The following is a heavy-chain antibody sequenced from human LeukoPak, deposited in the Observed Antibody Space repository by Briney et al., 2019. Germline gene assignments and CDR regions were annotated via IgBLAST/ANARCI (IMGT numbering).Heavy chain of an antibody. CDR2: IYYSGST. CDR3: ARDKPEDNAFDI. Sequence: PSETLSLTCTVSGGSISSYYWSRIRQPPGKGLEWIGYIYYSGSTNYNPSLKSRVTISVDTSKNQFSLKLSSVTAADTAVYYCARDKPEDNAFDIWGQGTMVTVSS. J-gene: IGHJ3*02. CDR1: GGSISSYY. V-gene: IGHV4-59*01. D-gene: IGHD1-14*01.